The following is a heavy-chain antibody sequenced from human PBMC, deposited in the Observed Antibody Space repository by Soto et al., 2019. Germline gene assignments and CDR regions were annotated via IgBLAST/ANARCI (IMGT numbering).Heavy chain of an antibody. CDR1: GYTFTSYG. CDR3: ARDPSLFHYSSSWYPY. V-gene: IGHV1-18*04. Sequence: ASVKVSCKASGYTFTSYGISWVRQAPGQGLEWMGWISAYNGNTNYAQKLQGRVTMTTDTSTSTAYMELRSLRSDDTAVYYCARDPSLFHYSSSWYPYWGQGALVTVSS. CDR2: ISAYNGNT. J-gene: IGHJ4*02. D-gene: IGHD6-13*01.